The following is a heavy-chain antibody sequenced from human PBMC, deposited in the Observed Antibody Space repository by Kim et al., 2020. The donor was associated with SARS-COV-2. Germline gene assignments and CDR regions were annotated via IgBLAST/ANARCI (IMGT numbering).Heavy chain of an antibody. Sequence: SQTLSLTCAISGDSVSSNSAAWNWIRQSPSRGLEWLGRTYYRSKWYNDYAVSVKSRITINPDTSKNQFSLQLNSVTPEDTAVYYCARGGSSGGYDRDAFDIWGQGTMVTVSS. CDR1: GDSVSSNSAA. CDR2: TYYRSKWYN. J-gene: IGHJ3*02. V-gene: IGHV6-1*01. D-gene: IGHD5-12*01. CDR3: ARGGSSGGYDRDAFDI.